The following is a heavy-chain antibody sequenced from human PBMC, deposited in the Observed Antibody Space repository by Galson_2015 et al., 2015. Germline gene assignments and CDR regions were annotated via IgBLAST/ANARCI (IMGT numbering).Heavy chain of an antibody. CDR2: ISGDGTST. V-gene: IGHV3-74*01. D-gene: IGHD3-10*01. Sequence: SLRLSCAASGFTFSSYWMHWVRQVPGRGLVWVTRISGDGTSTTYADSVKSRFTISRDNAKNTLYLRMNSLRAEDTAVYYCARENYYGSGSRFHYYGLDVWGHGTTVTVS. CDR3: ARENYYGSGSRFHYYGLDV. J-gene: IGHJ6*02. CDR1: GFTFSSYW.